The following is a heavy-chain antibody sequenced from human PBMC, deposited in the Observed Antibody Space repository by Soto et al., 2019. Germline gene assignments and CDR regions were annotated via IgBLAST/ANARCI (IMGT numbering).Heavy chain of an antibody. J-gene: IGHJ4*02. CDR1: GYTFTSYG. Sequence: ASVKVSCKASGYTFTSYGISWVRQAPGQGLEWMGWISAYNGNTNYAQKLQGRVTMSTDTSTSTAYMELRSLRSDDTAVYYCARGVRSSTYFDGFDYWGQGTLVTVS. CDR3: ARGVRSSTYFDGFDY. D-gene: IGHD3-9*01. CDR2: ISAYNGNT. V-gene: IGHV1-18*04.